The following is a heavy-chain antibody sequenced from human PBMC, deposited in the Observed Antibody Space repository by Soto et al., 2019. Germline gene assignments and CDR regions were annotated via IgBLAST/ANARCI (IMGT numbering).Heavy chain of an antibody. CDR3: ATRITVFGLLIPPFDP. CDR2: INHSGST. CDR1: GGPFSYYY. J-gene: IGHJ5*02. Sequence: SETLSLTCTVSGGPFSYYYWSWIRQPPGKGLEWIAEINHSGSTNYNPSLKSRVTTSVDTSKNEFSLRLSSVTAADTAIYYCATRITVFGLLIPPFDPWGQGTQVTVSS. V-gene: IGHV4-34*01. D-gene: IGHD3-3*01.